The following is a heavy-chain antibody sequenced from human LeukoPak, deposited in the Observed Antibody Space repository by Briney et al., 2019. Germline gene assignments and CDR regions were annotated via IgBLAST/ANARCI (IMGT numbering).Heavy chain of an antibody. J-gene: IGHJ4*02. CDR3: ARQESHFDWLLGNDVPFDY. V-gene: IGHV1-18*01. CDR2: ISAYNGNT. CDR1: GYTFTSYG. D-gene: IGHD3-9*01. Sequence: ASVKVSCKAYGYTFTSYGISWVRQAPGQGLEWMGWISAYNGNTNYAQKLQGRVTMTTDTSTSTAYMELRSLRSDDTAVYYCARQESHFDWLLGNDVPFDYWGQGTLVTVSS.